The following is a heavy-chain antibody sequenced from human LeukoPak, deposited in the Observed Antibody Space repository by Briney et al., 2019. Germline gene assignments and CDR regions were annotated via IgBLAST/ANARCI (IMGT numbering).Heavy chain of an antibody. V-gene: IGHV3-9*01. CDR1: GFTFDNYA. CDR2: ISWNSGSI. D-gene: IGHD1-26*01. Sequence: GRSLRLSCAASGFTFDNYAMHWVRHAPGKGLEWVSGISWNSGSIGYADSVKGRFTISRDNAKNSLYLQMNSLRAEDTAVYYCASGSYGVGAFDIWGQGTMVTVSS. CDR3: ASGSYGVGAFDI. J-gene: IGHJ3*02.